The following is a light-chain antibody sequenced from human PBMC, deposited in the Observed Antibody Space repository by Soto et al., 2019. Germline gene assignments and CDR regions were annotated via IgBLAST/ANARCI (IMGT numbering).Light chain of an antibody. CDR1: SSNIGSNY. Sequence: QSVLTQPPSASGTPGQRVTISCSGSSSNIGSNYVFWYQQLPGTAPKPLIYRNNQRPSVVPDRFSGSKSGTSASLAISGLRSEDEADYYCAAWDDGLSGPVFGGGTKLTVL. CDR2: RNN. J-gene: IGLJ2*01. V-gene: IGLV1-47*01. CDR3: AAWDDGLSGPV.